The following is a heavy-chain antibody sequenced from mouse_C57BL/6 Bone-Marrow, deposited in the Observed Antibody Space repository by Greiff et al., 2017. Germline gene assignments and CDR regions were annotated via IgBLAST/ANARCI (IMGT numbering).Heavy chain of an antibody. CDR2: IHPNSGST. CDR3: AFDDYGGFAY. CDR1: GYTFTSYW. J-gene: IGHJ3*01. Sequence: VKLQQPGAELVKPGASVKLSCKASGYTFTSYWMHWVKQRPGQGLEWIGMIHPNSGSTNYNEKFKSKATLTVDKSSSTAYMQLSSLTSEDSAVYYCAFDDYGGFAYWGQGTLVTVSA. D-gene: IGHD2-4*01. V-gene: IGHV1-64*01.